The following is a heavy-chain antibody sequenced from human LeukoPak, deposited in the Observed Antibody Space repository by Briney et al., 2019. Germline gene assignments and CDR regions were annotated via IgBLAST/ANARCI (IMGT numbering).Heavy chain of an antibody. D-gene: IGHD6-6*01. J-gene: IGHJ6*03. CDR2: IPYDGDNK. CDR1: GFTFSNYA. Sequence: GKSLRLSCAASGFTFSNYAMHWVRQAPGKGLEWVAIIPYDGDNKYYAASVEGRFTLSRDTSRNTLYLQMNSLRTEDSAVYYCAKVGRMGIAARQLWGYYYYMDVWGKGTTVTVSS. CDR3: AKVGRMGIAARQLWGYYYYMDV. V-gene: IGHV3-30-3*01.